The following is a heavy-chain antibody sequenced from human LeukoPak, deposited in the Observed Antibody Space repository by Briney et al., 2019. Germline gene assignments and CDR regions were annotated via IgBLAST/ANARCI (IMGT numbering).Heavy chain of an antibody. V-gene: IGHV1-2*02. CDR2: IDTNSGGT. J-gene: IGHJ4*02. CDR1: GYTFTGYY. CDR3: ARHRIAVAGTVDS. Sequence: GASVKLSCKASGYTFTGYYLHCGRRAPGQGLEWWGWIDTNSGGTDYAQKFQGRVTMPRDTSISTAYMELSRLRSDDTAVYYCARHRIAVAGTVDSWGPGTLVTVSS. D-gene: IGHD6-19*01.